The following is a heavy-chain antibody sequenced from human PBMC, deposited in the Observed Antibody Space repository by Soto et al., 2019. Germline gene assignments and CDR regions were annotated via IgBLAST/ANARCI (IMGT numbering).Heavy chain of an antibody. CDR2: IYYSGST. D-gene: IGHD6-19*01. Sequence: QVQLQESGPGLVKPSETLSLTCTVSSGSISSYYWSWIRQPPGKGLEWIGYIYYSGSTNYNPSLKSRVTISVDTSKNQFSLKLSSVTAADTAVYYCASRAGQRYFDLWGRGTLVTVSS. CDR1: SGSISSYY. CDR3: ASRAGQRYFDL. J-gene: IGHJ2*01. V-gene: IGHV4-59*08.